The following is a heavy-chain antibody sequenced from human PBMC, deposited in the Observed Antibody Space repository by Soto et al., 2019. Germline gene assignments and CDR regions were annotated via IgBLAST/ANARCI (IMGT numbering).Heavy chain of an antibody. CDR3: ARGCSGGSCP. Sequence: ASVKVSCKATGYTFTGYYMHWVRQAPGQGLEWMGWINPNSGVTNYAQKFQGWVTMTRDTSISTAYMELSRLRSDDSSVYYCARGCSGGSCPWGQGTLVTVSS. CDR1: GYTFTGYY. D-gene: IGHD2-15*01. V-gene: IGHV1-2*04. CDR2: INPNSGVT. J-gene: IGHJ5*02.